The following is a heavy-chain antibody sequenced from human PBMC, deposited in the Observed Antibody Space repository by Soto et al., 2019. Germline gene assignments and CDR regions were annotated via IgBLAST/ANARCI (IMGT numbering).Heavy chain of an antibody. D-gene: IGHD1-20*01. J-gene: IGHJ6*02. V-gene: IGHV1-24*01. Sequence: ASVKVSCKISGHTLTELSIHWVRQAPGKGLEWMGGFDPEGGEAIYAQKWHGRVTVTEDTVTDTAYMELSGLNSDDTAVYYCARDQQKYNPSFYHYYAMDLWGQGTTVTVSS. CDR2: FDPEGGEA. CDR1: GHTLTELS. CDR3: ARDQQKYNPSFYHYYAMDL.